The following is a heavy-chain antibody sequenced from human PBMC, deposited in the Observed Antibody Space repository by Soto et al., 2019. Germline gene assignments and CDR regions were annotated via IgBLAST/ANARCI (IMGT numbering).Heavy chain of an antibody. J-gene: IGHJ5*02. CDR3: TRDASRDSSARGWFDP. V-gene: IGHV3-21*01. D-gene: IGHD6-13*01. CDR1: GFTFRSFT. CDR2: ISSNSAYI. Sequence: NPGGSLRLSCAASGFTFRSFTMNWVRQAPGKGLEWVSTISSNSAYIYYTDALRGRFTISRDNAKNSLHLQMYSLRAEDTAVYYCTRDASRDSSARGWFDPWGPGTLVTVSS.